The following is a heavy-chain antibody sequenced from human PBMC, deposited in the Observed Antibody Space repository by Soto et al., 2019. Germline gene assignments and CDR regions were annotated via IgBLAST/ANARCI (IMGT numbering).Heavy chain of an antibody. V-gene: IGHV3-21*01. CDR2: ISSSSSYI. J-gene: IGHJ4*02. Sequence: EVQLVESGGGLVKPGGSLRLSCAASGFTFSSYSMNWVRQAPGKGLEWVSSISSSSSYIYYADSVKGRFTISRDNAKDSLYLQMNSLRAEDTAVYYCARVTVGAYYDYWGQGTLVTVSS. D-gene: IGHD1-26*01. CDR1: GFTFSSYS. CDR3: ARVTVGAYYDY.